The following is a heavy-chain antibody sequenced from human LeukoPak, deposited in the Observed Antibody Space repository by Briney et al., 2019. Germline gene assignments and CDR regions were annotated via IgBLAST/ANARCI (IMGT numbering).Heavy chain of an antibody. V-gene: IGHV1-18*01. CDR3: ARNLYCSSTSCYYFDY. CDR2: ISAYNGNT. D-gene: IGHD2-2*01. CDR1: GYTFTSYG. J-gene: IGHJ4*02. Sequence: ASVKVSCKASGYTFTSYGISWVRQAPGPGLEWMGWISAYNGNTNYAQKLQGRVTVTTDTSTSTAYMELRSLRSDDTAVYYCARNLYCSSTSCYYFDYWGQGTLVTVSS.